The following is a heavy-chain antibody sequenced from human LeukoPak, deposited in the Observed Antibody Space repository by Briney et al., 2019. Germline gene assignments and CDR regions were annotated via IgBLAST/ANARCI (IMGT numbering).Heavy chain of an antibody. J-gene: IGHJ4*02. V-gene: IGHV4-30-4*08. D-gene: IGHD3-3*01. CDR2: IYYSGST. CDR1: GGSISSGDYY. Sequence: SQTLSLTCTVSGGSISSGDYYWSWIRQPPGKGLEWIGYIYYSGSTYYNPSLKSRVTISVDTSKNQFSLKLSSVTAADTAVYYCARARLSWSGLFDYWGQGTLVTVSS. CDR3: ARARLSWSGLFDY.